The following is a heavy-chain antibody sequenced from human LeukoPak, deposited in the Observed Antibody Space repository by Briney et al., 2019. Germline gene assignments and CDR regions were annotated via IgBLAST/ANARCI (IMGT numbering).Heavy chain of an antibody. CDR1: GGSISSYY. Sequence: SETLSLTCTVSGGSISSYYRSWIRQPPGKGLEWIGYIYYSGSTNYNPSLKSRVTISVDTSKNQFSLRLSSVTAADTAVYYCARARRDGHMLIDYWGQGTLVTVSS. CDR3: ARARRDGHMLIDY. V-gene: IGHV4-59*01. J-gene: IGHJ4*02. CDR2: IYYSGST. D-gene: IGHD5-24*01.